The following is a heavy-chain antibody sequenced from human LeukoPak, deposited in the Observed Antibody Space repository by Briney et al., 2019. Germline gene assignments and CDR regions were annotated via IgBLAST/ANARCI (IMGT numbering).Heavy chain of an antibody. D-gene: IGHD3-16*01. CDR3: ARGWGALYYFDY. V-gene: IGHV1-8*01. Sequence: ASVKVSCKASGYTFTSYDINWVRQAPGQGLEWMGWMNPNSGNTVYAQKFQGRVTMTRNTSISTAYMELSSLRSEDTAVYYCARGWGALYYFDYWGQGTLVTVSS. CDR1: GYTFTSYD. J-gene: IGHJ4*02. CDR2: MNPNSGNT.